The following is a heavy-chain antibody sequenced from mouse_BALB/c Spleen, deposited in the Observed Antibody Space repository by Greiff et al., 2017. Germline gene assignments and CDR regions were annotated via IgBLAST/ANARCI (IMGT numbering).Heavy chain of an antibody. V-gene: IGHV5-4*02. Sequence: DVHLVESGGGLVKPGGSLKLSCAASGFTFSDYYMYWVRQTPEKRLEWVATISDGGSYTYYPDSVKGRFTISRDNAKNNLYLQMSSLKSEDTAMYYCARDHGYGYFDYWGQGTTLTVSS. CDR3: ARDHGYGYFDY. CDR2: ISDGGSYT. D-gene: IGHD1-2*01. CDR1: GFTFSDYY. J-gene: IGHJ2*01.